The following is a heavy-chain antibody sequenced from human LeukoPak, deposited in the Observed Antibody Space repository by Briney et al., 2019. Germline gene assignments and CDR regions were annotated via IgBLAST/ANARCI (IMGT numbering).Heavy chain of an antibody. CDR1: GGSISSSSYY. J-gene: IGHJ4*02. D-gene: IGHD5-24*01. CDR3: ARAGGMEMATIFY. Sequence: PSETLSLTCTVSGGSISSSSYYWGWIRQPPGKGLEWIGSIYYSGSTYYNPSLKSRVTISVDTSKNQFSLKLSSVTAADTAVYYCARAGGMEMATIFYWGQGTLVTVSS. V-gene: IGHV4-39*07. CDR2: IYYSGST.